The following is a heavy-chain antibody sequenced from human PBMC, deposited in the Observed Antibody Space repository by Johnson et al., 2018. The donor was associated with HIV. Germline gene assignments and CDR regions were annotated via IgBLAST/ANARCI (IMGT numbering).Heavy chain of an antibody. CDR3: ARESVALVAFDI. CDR2: ISYDGSNK. D-gene: IGHD6-13*01. Sequence: VQLVESGGGVVQPGGSLRLSCAASGFTFSSYAMHWVRQAPGKGLEWVAVISYDGSNKYYADSVKGRFTISRDNSKNTLYLQMNSLRAEDTAVYYCARESVALVAFDIWGQGTMVTVSS. V-gene: IGHV3-30*14. J-gene: IGHJ3*02. CDR1: GFTFSSYA.